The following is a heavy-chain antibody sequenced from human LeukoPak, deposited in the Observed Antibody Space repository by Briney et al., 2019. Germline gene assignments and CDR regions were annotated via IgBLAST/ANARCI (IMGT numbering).Heavy chain of an antibody. CDR3: AGGPKQQLLWGRASNAFDP. J-gene: IGHJ5*02. D-gene: IGHD2-2*01. CDR2: IYSGGST. Sequence: PGGSLRLSCAASGFTFSSYAMSWVRQAPGKGLEWVSVIYSGGSTHYADSVKGRFTISRDNSKNMLYLQMNSLRAEDTAVYYCAGGPKQQLLWGRASNAFDPWGQGTLVTVSS. CDR1: GFTFSSYA. V-gene: IGHV3-66*01.